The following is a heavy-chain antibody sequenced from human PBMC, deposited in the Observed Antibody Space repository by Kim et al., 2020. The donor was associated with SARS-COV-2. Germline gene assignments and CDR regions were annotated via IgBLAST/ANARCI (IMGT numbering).Heavy chain of an antibody. CDR3: ARLRAGAWYFDL. V-gene: IGHV4-39*01. CDR1: GGSISSSSYY. J-gene: IGHJ2*01. CDR2: IYYSGST. D-gene: IGHD6-19*01. Sequence: SETLSLTCTVSGGSISSSSYYWGWIRQPPGKGLEWIGSIYYSGSTYYNPSLKSRVTISVDTSKNQFSLKLSSVTAADTAVYYCARLRAGAWYFDLWGRGTLVTVSS.